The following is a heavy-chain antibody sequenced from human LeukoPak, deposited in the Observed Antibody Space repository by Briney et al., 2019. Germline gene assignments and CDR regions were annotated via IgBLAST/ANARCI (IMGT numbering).Heavy chain of an antibody. CDR2: ISYDGSNK. CDR1: GFTFSSYG. V-gene: IGHV3-30*03. J-gene: IGHJ5*02. CDR3: ARDRLGVDNNWFDP. Sequence: PGGSLRLSCAASGFTFSSYGMHWVRQAPGKGLEWVAVISYDGSNKYYADSVKGRFTISRDNSKNTLYLQMNSLRAEDTAVYYCARDRLGVDNNWFDPWGQGTLVTVSS. D-gene: IGHD3-3*01.